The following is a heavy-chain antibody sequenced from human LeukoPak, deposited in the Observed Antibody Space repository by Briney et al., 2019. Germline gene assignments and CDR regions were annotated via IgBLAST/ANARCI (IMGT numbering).Heavy chain of an antibody. CDR3: AKDIRAAVAGTGCDY. J-gene: IGHJ4*02. CDR2: ISWNSGSI. CDR1: GFTFDDYA. V-gene: IGHV3-9*01. D-gene: IGHD6-19*01. Sequence: PGGSLRLSCAASGFTFDDYAMHWVRQAPGKGLEWVSGISWNSGSIGYADSVKGRFTISRDNAKNSLYLQMNSLRAEDTALYYCAKDIRAAVAGTGCDYWGQGTLVTVSS.